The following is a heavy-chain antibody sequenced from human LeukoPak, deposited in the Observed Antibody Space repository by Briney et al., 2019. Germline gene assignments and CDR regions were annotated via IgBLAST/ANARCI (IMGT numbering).Heavy chain of an antibody. V-gene: IGHV3-30-3*01. CDR2: ISYDGSNK. CDR3: ARDPGGSYTFDY. D-gene: IGHD1-26*01. Sequence: PGRPLRLSCAASGFTFSSYAMHWVRQAPGKGLEWVAVISYDGSNKYYADSVKGRFTISRDNSKNTLYLQMNSLRAEDTAVYYCARDPGGSYTFDYWGQGTLVTVSS. J-gene: IGHJ4*02. CDR1: GFTFSSYA.